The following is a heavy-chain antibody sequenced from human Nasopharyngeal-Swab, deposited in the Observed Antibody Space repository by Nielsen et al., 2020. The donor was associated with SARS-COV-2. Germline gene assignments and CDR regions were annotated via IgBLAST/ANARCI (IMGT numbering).Heavy chain of an antibody. Sequence: SETLSLTCAVSGGSISSSNWWSWVRQPPGKGLEWIGEIYHSGSTNYNPPLKSRVTISVDKSKNQFSLKLSSVTAADTAVYYCARRPGIAAAGTGNFDYWGQGTLVTVSS. V-gene: IGHV4-4*02. CDR1: GGSISSSNW. CDR2: IYHSGST. J-gene: IGHJ4*02. CDR3: ARRPGIAAAGTGNFDY. D-gene: IGHD6-13*01.